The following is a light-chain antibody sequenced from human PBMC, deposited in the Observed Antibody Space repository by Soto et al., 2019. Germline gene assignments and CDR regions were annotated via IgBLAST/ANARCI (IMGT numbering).Light chain of an antibody. CDR2: DTS. CDR3: QQRGNWPPGFT. Sequence: EIVLTQSPATLSLSPRERATLSCRASQSVSIHLAWYQQKGGQAPRLLIYDTSNRATGIPARFSGSGSGTDFTLTISSLETEDSAVYYCQQRGNWPPGFTFGPGTKVDIK. CDR1: QSVSIH. V-gene: IGKV3-11*01. J-gene: IGKJ3*01.